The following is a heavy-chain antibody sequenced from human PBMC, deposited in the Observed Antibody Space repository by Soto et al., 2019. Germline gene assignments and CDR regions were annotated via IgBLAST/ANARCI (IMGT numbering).Heavy chain of an antibody. J-gene: IGHJ4*02. CDR2: ISYDGSNK. V-gene: IGHV3-30-3*01. CDR1: GFTFSSYA. D-gene: IGHD6-19*01. CDR3: ARDGGYSSGWIYYFDY. Sequence: QVQLVESGGGVVQPGRSLRLSCAASGFTFSSYAMHWVRQAPGKGLEWVAVISYDGSNKYYADSVKGRFTISRDNSKNTLYLQMNSLRAEDTAVYYCARDGGYSSGWIYYFDYWGQGTLVTVSS.